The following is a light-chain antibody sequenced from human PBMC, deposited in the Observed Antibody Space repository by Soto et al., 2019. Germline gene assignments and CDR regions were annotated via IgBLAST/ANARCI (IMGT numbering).Light chain of an antibody. Sequence: QSALTQPPSASGSPGQSVTISCTGTNSDVGGYDFVSWYQQHPGKAPKLMIYEVNKRPSGVPDRFSGSKSGNTASLTVSGLQAEDEAGYYCSSFAGSNNVLFGGGTQLTVL. CDR1: NSDVGGYDF. J-gene: IGLJ7*01. CDR2: EVN. V-gene: IGLV2-8*01. CDR3: SSFAGSNNVL.